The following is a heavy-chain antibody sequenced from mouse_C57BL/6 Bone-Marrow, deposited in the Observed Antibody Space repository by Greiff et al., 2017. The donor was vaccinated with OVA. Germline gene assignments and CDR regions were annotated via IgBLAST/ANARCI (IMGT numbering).Heavy chain of an antibody. J-gene: IGHJ2*01. V-gene: IGHV1-18*01. D-gene: IGHD1-1*01. CDR2: INPNNGGT. CDR3: ARRDPYYYGFDY. Sequence: EVQLQQSGPELVKPGASVKIPCKASGYTFTDYNMDCVKQSHGKSLEWIGDINPNNGGTIYNQKFKGKATLTVDKSSSTAYMELRSLTSEDTAVYYCARRDPYYYGFDYWVQGTTLTVSS. CDR1: GYTFTDYN.